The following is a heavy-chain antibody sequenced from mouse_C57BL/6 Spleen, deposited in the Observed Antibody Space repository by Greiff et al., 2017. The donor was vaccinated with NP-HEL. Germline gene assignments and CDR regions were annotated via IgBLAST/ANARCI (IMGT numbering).Heavy chain of an antibody. V-gene: IGHV1-61*01. CDR1: GYTFTSYW. D-gene: IGHD1-1*01. J-gene: IGHJ1*03. CDR2: IYPSDSET. Sequence: VQLQQPGAELVRPGSSVKLSCKASGYTFTSYWMDWVKQRPGQGLEWIGNIYPSDSETHYNQKFKDKATLTVDKSSSTAYMQLSSLTSEDSAVYYCARYIGSRDWYFDVWGTGTTVTVSS. CDR3: ARYIGSRDWYFDV.